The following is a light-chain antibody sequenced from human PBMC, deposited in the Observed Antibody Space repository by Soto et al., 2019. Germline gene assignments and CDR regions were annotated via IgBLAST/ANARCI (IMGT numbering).Light chain of an antibody. CDR3: ISYTDRQSYL. CDR2: GVT. Sequence: QSALAQPPSASGSPGQSVTISCTGSGSDIGAYNFVSWYQQHPGKAPKLMIFGVTERPSGVPDRFSGSKSGISASLTISGLQTEDEADYYCISYTDRQSYLFGTGTKLTVL. CDR1: GSDIGAYNF. J-gene: IGLJ1*01. V-gene: IGLV2-8*01.